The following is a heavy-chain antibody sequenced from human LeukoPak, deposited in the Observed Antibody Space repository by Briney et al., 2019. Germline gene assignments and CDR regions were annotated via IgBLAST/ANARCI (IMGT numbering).Heavy chain of an antibody. J-gene: IGHJ4*02. CDR3: ARHAYFDWLDDY. D-gene: IGHD3-9*01. V-gene: IGHV4-34*01. CDR1: GGSFSGYY. CDR2: INNSGST. Sequence: SETLSLTCAVYGGSFSGYYWNWIRQPPGKGLEWIGEINNSGSTNYNPSLKSRVTISRDTSKNQFSLKLSSVTAADTAVYYCARHAYFDWLDDYWGQGTLVTVSS.